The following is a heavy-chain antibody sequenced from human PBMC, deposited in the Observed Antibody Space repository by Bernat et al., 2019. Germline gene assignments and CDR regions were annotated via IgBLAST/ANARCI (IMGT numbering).Heavy chain of an antibody. CDR1: GFTFYDYG. V-gene: IGHV3-20*04. D-gene: IGHD1-26*01. CDR3: ARDSGSYSSDFDY. J-gene: IGHJ4*02. Sequence: EVQLVESGGGVVRPGVSLRLPCAASGFTFYDYGMSWVRESPGKGLVWGSGINWNGGSTGYADSVKGRFTIARDNAKNSLFLQMNSLRAEDTALYYCARDSGSYSSDFDYWGQGTLVTVSS. CDR2: INWNGGST.